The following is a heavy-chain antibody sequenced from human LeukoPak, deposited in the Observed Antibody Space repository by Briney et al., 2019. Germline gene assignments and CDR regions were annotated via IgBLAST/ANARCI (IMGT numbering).Heavy chain of an antibody. CDR2: IRYDGSNK. CDR1: GFTFSSYG. D-gene: IGHD3-10*01. V-gene: IGHV3-30*02. CDR3: AKPELLWFGEFNYDY. Sequence: GGSLRLSCAASGFTFSSYGMHWVRQAPGKGLEWVAFIRYDGSNKYYADSVKGRFTISRDNSKNTLYLQMNSLRAEDTAVYCCAKPELLWFGEFNYDYWGQGTLVTVSS. J-gene: IGHJ4*02.